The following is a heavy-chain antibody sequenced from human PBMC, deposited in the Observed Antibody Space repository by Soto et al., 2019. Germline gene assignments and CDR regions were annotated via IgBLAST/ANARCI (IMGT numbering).Heavy chain of an antibody. D-gene: IGHD3-3*02. Sequence: QVQLVQSGAEVKKPGSSVKVSCKTSGGTFRTSAISWVRQAPGQGLEWMGGIMPVFPTPDYAQKFQGRVTINADESTSTAYMELSSLRSEDTAVYYCAGDKDRQQLGGNYYYIMDVWGQGTTVTVSS. CDR1: GGTFRTSA. CDR3: AGDKDRQQLGGNYYYIMDV. J-gene: IGHJ6*01. V-gene: IGHV1-69*12. CDR2: IMPVFPTP.